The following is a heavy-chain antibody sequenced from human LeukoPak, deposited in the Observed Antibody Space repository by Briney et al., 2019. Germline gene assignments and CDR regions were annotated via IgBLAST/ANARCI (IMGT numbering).Heavy chain of an antibody. CDR1: GGSISSGDYY. Sequence: PSETLSLTCTVSGGSISSGDYYWSWIRQPPGKGLEWIGYIYYSGSTYYSPSLRSRVTISVDTSKNQFSLRLSSVTAADTAVYYCARASYYASGKAPGYWGQGTLVTVSS. D-gene: IGHD3-10*01. CDR2: IYYSGST. CDR3: ARASYYASGKAPGY. V-gene: IGHV4-30-4*01. J-gene: IGHJ4*02.